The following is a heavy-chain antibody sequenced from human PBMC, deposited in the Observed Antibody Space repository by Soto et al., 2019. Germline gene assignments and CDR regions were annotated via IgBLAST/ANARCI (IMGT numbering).Heavy chain of an antibody. J-gene: IGHJ6*02. Sequence: GGSLRLSCAASGFTFSSYSMNWVRQAPGKGLEWVSSIGSSSSYIYYAGSVKGRFTISRDNAKNSLYLQMNSLKAEDTAVYYCASLYGMDVWGQGTTVTVSS. CDR1: GFTFSSYS. CDR3: ASLYGMDV. CDR2: IGSSSSYI. V-gene: IGHV3-21*01.